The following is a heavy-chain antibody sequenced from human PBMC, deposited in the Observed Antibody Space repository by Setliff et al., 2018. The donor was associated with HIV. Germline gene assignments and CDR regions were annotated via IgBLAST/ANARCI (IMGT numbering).Heavy chain of an antibody. CDR1: GGTFSSYA. Sequence: GASVKVSCKASGGTFSSYAISWVRQAPGQGLEWMGGIIPIFGTANYAQKFQGRVTITADESTSTAYMELSSLRSEVTAVYYCARSAYYYDSSGSGIWGQGTMVTVSS. CDR3: ARSAYYYDSSGSGI. J-gene: IGHJ3*02. V-gene: IGHV1-69*13. D-gene: IGHD3-22*01. CDR2: IIPIFGTA.